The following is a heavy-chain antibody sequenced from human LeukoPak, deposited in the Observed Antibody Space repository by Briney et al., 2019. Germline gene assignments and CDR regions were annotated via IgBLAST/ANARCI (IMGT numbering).Heavy chain of an antibody. D-gene: IGHD1-26*01. V-gene: IGHV4-61*02. CDR1: GGSISSGSYY. Sequence: SETLSLTCTVSGGSISSGSYYWSWIRQPAGKGLEWIGRIYTSGSTNYNPSLKSRVTISVDTSKDQFSLKLSSVTAADTAVYYCARQWGYYSYYYMDVWGKGTTVTASS. CDR2: IYTSGST. CDR3: ARQWGYYSYYYMDV. J-gene: IGHJ6*03.